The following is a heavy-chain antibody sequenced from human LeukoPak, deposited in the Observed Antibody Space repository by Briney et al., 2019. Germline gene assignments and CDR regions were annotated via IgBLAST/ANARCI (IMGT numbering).Heavy chain of an antibody. CDR1: GGSISSISGNNYH. Sequence: SETLSLTCIVSGGSISSISGNNYHWGWIRQPPGKGLEWIGSIYYSGSTYYNPSLKSRVTISVDTSKNQFSLKLSSVTAADTALYYCAREMGVVTAHGIDVWGQGTTVTVSS. V-gene: IGHV4-39*02. J-gene: IGHJ6*02. CDR3: AREMGVVTAHGIDV. CDR2: IYYSGST. D-gene: IGHD4-23*01.